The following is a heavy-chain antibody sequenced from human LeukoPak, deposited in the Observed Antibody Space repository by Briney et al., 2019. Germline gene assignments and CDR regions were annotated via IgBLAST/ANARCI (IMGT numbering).Heavy chain of an antibody. CDR1: GFTFSTYA. CDR2: VSSNVYST. J-gene: IGHJ4*02. Sequence: GGSLRHFCSASGFTFSTYAMHWVRQAPGKGLEYVSSVSSNVYSTHYADSVKGRFAISRDNSKNTLYLQMSSLRTEDTAVYYCVKDSKSSGWYVPPNFEYWGQGTLVTVSS. D-gene: IGHD6-19*01. V-gene: IGHV3-64D*09. CDR3: VKDSKSSGWYVPPNFEY.